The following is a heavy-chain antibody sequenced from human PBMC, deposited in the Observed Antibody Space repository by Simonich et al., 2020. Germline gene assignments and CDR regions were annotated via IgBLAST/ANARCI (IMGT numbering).Heavy chain of an antibody. J-gene: IGHJ6*03. CDR2: IKQDGSEK. D-gene: IGHD7-27*01. Sequence: EVQLVESGGGLVQPGGSLRLSCAASGFTFSSDWMSWVRQAPGKGLEWVANIKQDGSEKNYVDSVKGRFTISRDNAKNSLSLQMNSLRAEDTAVYYCARDGLGTAYYYYMDVWGKGTTVTVSS. V-gene: IGHV3-7*01. CDR1: GFTFSSDW. CDR3: ARDGLGTAYYYYMDV.